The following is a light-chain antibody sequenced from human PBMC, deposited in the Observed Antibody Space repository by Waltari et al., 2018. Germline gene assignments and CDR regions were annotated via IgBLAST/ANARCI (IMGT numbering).Light chain of an antibody. CDR1: SSDGGGYCS. J-gene: IGLJ2*01. V-gene: IGLV2-14*03. Sequence: QSALSQPASVSGSPGQSLTISCPGSSSDGGGYCSVPWYQVHPGQVPKVIIYDVNNRPSGVSDRFSGSKSGHTASLTISGLQAEDEANYYCCSQSSYNGVIFGGGTKLTVL. CDR2: DVN. CDR3: CSQSSYNGVI.